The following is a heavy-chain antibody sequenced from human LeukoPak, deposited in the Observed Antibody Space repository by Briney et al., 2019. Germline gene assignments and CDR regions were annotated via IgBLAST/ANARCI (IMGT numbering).Heavy chain of an antibody. CDR2: IYYSGST. Sequence: SQTLSLTCTVSGGSISSGDYYWSWIRQPPGKGLEWIGYIYYSGSTYYNPSLKSQVTISVDTSKNQFSLKLSSVTAADTAVYYCARGRWKPAARAAWFDPWGQGTLVTVSS. CDR3: ARGRWKPAARAAWFDP. V-gene: IGHV4-30-4*08. D-gene: IGHD2-2*01. CDR1: GGSISSGDYY. J-gene: IGHJ5*02.